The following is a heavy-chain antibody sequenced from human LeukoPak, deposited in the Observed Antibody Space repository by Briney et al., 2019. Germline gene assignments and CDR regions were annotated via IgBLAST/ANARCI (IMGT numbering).Heavy chain of an antibody. D-gene: IGHD3-22*01. CDR2: ISSRSSYI. V-gene: IGHV3-21*01. CDR3: ARAYFDSSGFH. Sequence: GSLRLSCAASGFTFDDYSMNWVRQAPGKGLEWVSSISSRSSYIFYADSVKGRFSISRDNAKKSLYLQMNSLRAEDTAVYYCARAYFDSSGFHWGQGALVTVSS. CDR1: GFTFDDYS. J-gene: IGHJ4*02.